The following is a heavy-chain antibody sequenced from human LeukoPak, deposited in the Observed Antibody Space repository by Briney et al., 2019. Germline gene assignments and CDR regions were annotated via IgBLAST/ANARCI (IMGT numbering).Heavy chain of an antibody. V-gene: IGHV3-48*01. CDR3: ARAGDPSVGGTRHFDH. D-gene: IGHD1-1*01. CDR2: ISSNSLI. Sequence: GGSLRLSCAASGFTFSSYSMNWVRQAPGKGLEWISYISSNSLIYYGDSVKGRCTISRDNAKNSLTLQMNSLRAEDTAVYYCARAGDPSVGGTRHFDHWGQGILVTVSS. J-gene: IGHJ4*02. CDR1: GFTFSSYS.